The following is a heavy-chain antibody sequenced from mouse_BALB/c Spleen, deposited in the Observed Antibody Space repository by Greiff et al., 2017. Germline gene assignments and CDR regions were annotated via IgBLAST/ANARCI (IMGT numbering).Heavy chain of an antibody. D-gene: IGHD1-2*01. CDR3: TAFITTAPYAMDY. CDR1: GYTFTSYY. V-gene: IGHV1S16*01. J-gene: IGHJ4*01. Sequence: QVQLQQSGAELVKPGASVKLSCKASGYTFTSYYMYWVKQRPGQGLEWIGEINPSNGGTNFNEKFKSKATLTVDKSSSTAYMQLSSLTSEDSAVYYCTAFITTAPYAMDYWGQGTSVTVSS. CDR2: INPSNGGT.